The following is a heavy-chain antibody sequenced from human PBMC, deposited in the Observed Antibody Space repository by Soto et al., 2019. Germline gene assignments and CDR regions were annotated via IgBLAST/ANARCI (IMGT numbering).Heavy chain of an antibody. Sequence: ASVKVSCKASGGTFSSYAISWARQAPGQGLEWMGGIIPIFGTANYAQKFQGRVTITADESTSTAYMELSSLRSEDTAVYYCARDKAAPLANFDYWGQGTLVTVSS. CDR2: IIPIFGTA. J-gene: IGHJ4*02. CDR3: ARDKAAPLANFDY. D-gene: IGHD5-12*01. CDR1: GGTFSSYA. V-gene: IGHV1-69*13.